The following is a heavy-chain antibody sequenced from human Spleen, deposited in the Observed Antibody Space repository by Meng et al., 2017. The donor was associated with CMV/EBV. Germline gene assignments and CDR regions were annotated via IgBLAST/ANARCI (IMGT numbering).Heavy chain of an antibody. V-gene: IGHV1-2*02. CDR1: GFTFSDYY. D-gene: IGHD3-16*01. J-gene: IGHJ6*02. Sequence: ASVKVSCKASGFTFSDYYMHWVRQAPGQGFEWMGWINPRNGDTNYAHRFQDRVTMTRDTSINTAYMELSRLRYDDTAVYYCAREVASFGYHYGMDVWGQGTTVTVSS. CDR2: INPRNGDT. CDR3: AREVASFGYHYGMDV.